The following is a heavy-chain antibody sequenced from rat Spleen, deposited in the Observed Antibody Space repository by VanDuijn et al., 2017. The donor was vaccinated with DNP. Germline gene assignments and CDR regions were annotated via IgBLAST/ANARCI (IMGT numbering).Heavy chain of an antibody. CDR3: TTPAPGGWFAY. V-gene: IGHV5S23*01. CDR1: GFTFSDYY. Sequence: EVQLVESGGGLVQPGRSLKLSCAASGFTFSDYYMAWVRQAPTTGLEWVASITTGGSKTFYRDSVKGRYTISRDNAKSTLYLQMDSLRSEDTATYYCTTPAPGGWFAYWGQGTLVTVSS. D-gene: IGHD3-1*01. J-gene: IGHJ3*01. CDR2: ITTGGSKT.